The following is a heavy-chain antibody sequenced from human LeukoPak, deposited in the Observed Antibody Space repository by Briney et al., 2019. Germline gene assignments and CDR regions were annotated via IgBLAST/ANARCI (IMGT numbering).Heavy chain of an antibody. Sequence: SETLSLTCAVYGGSFSGYYWSWIRQPPGKGLEWIGEINHSGSTNYNPSLKSRVTISVDTSKNQFSLKLSSVTAADTAVYYCAGHYDSSGSYYRFDHYFDYWGQGTLVTVSS. CDR1: GGSFSGYY. CDR3: AGHYDSSGSYYRFDHYFDY. V-gene: IGHV4-34*01. J-gene: IGHJ4*02. D-gene: IGHD3-22*01. CDR2: INHSGST.